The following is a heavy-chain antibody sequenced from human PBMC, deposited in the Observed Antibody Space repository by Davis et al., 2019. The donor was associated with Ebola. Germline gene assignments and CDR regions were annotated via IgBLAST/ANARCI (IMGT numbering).Heavy chain of an antibody. D-gene: IGHD5-18*01. CDR1: GGSISSYY. Sequence: PSETLSLTCTVSGGSISSYYWSWIRQPPGKGLEWIGSVYYGGSTNYNPSLKSRVTMSVDTSKNQFSLRLSSVTAADTAVYYCARDLGRLRYSYGWYYFDYWGQGTLVTVSS. CDR3: ARDLGRLRYSYGWYYFDY. J-gene: IGHJ4*02. CDR2: VYYGGST. V-gene: IGHV4-59*12.